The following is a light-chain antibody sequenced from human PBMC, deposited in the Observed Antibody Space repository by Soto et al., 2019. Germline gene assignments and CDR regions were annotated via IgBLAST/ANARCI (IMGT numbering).Light chain of an antibody. J-gene: IGKJ4*01. V-gene: IGKV1-33*01. CDR2: DIS. CDR1: QIVSNV. Sequence: DIQMTQSPSTLSASVGDRVTITCRASQIVSNVLAWFQQRPGEGPKLLIYDISSLGSGVPSRFSGSGSGTDFTFTISSLQPEDIATYYCQQYDNLVTFGGGTKVDIK. CDR3: QQYDNLVT.